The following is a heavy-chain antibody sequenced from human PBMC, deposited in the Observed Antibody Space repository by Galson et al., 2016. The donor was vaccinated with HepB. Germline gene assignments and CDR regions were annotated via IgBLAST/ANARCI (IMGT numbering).Heavy chain of an antibody. CDR3: ARGKSLWTMPWNYGLDV. CDR1: GFIFSTHD. J-gene: IGHJ6*04. V-gene: IGHV3-13*01. CDR2: IETAGDT. D-gene: IGHD2-2*01. Sequence: SLRLSCAASGFIFSTHDMHWVRQVTGKGLEWVSGIETAGDTYYADSVKGRFTISRENGKNSVYLQMNGLNAGDTAVYYCARGKSLWTMPWNYGLDVWGKGTPVTVSS.